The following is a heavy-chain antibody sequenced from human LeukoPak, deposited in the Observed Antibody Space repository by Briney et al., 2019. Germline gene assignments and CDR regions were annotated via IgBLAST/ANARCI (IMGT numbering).Heavy chain of an antibody. CDR1: GGSVNSVSYY. J-gene: IGHJ6*02. V-gene: IGHV4-39*07. CDR2: INHSGST. D-gene: IGHD2-2*01. Sequence: SETLSLTCTVSGGSVNSVSYYWSWIRQPPGKGLEWIGEINHSGSTNYNPSLKSRVTISVDTSKNQFSLKLSSVTAADTAVYYCATLRDIVVVPAESMDVWGQGTTVTVSS. CDR3: ATLRDIVVVPAESMDV.